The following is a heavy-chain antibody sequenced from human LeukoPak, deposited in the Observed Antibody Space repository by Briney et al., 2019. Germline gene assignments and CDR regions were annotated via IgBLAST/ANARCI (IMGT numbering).Heavy chain of an antibody. Sequence: SVKVSCKASGGTFSSYAISWVRQAPGQGLEWMGGIIPIFGTANYAQKFQGRVTITADESTSTAYMELSSLRSEDTAVYYCARDRGSKYSSSSMYYFDYWGQGTLVTVSS. CDR2: IIPIFGTA. CDR3: ARDRGSKYSSSSMYYFDY. D-gene: IGHD6-6*01. V-gene: IGHV1-69*01. CDR1: GGTFSSYA. J-gene: IGHJ4*02.